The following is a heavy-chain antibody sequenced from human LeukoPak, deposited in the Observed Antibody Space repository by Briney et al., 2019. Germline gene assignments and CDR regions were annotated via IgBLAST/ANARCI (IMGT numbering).Heavy chain of an antibody. D-gene: IGHD5-12*01. CDR3: AKAGWWLRPGPYYYYYMDV. V-gene: IGHV3-23*01. CDR1: GFTFSSYA. Sequence: GGSLRLSCAASGFTFSSYAMSWVRQAPGKGLEWVSAISGSGGSTYYADSVKGRFTISRDNSKNTLYLQMNSLRAEDTAVYYRAKAGWWLRPGPYYYYYMDVWGKGTTVTVSS. CDR2: ISGSGGST. J-gene: IGHJ6*03.